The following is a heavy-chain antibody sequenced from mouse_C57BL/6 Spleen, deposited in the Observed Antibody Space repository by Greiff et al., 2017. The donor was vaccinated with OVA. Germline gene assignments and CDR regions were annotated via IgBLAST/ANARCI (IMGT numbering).Heavy chain of an antibody. CDR3: ARSGYDYRYAMDY. Sequence: VQLQESGAELVRPGTSVKMSCKASGYTFTNYWIGWAKQRPGHGLEWIGDIYPGGGYTNYNEKFKGKATLTADKSSSTAYMQFSSLTSEDSAIYYCARSGYDYRYAMDYWGQGTSVTVSS. CDR1: GYTFTNYW. CDR2: IYPGGGYT. V-gene: IGHV1-63*01. J-gene: IGHJ4*01. D-gene: IGHD2-4*01.